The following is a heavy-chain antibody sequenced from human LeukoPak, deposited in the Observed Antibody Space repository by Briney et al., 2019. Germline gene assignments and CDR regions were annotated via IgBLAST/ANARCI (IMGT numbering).Heavy chain of an antibody. Sequence: SVRVSLMASVGTFIIHGVSWVRQAPGQGGEWMGGISPIFGSTNYAQNFQRRVTITMDGSTSTAYMELSSLRTDDTAVYSCARRWPHSRGYYLFDYWGQGTLVTVSS. CDR2: ISPIFGST. CDR1: VGTFIIHG. V-gene: IGHV1-69*05. D-gene: IGHD3-22*01. J-gene: IGHJ4*02. CDR3: ARRWPHSRGYYLFDY.